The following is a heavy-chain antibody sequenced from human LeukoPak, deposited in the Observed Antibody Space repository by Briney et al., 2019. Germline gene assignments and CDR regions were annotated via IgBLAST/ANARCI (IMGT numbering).Heavy chain of an antibody. CDR3: ARKQGDY. CDR2: IYYSGST. D-gene: IGHD1/OR15-1a*01. CDR1: GDSITSYY. Sequence: SETLCLTCTVSGDSITSYYWTWIRQPPGKGLEWIGYIYYSGSTNYNPSLKSRVTISVDTSKNQFSLRLSSVTAADTAVYYCARKQGDYWGQGTLVTVSS. V-gene: IGHV4-59*01. J-gene: IGHJ4*02.